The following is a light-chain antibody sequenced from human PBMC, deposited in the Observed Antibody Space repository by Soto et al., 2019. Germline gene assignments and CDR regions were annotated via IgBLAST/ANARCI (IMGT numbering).Light chain of an antibody. V-gene: IGLV1-40*01. CDR2: GNI. CDR1: SSNIGAGND. CDR3: QSYDSSLRGV. J-gene: IGLJ2*01. Sequence: QPVLTQPPSVSGAPGQRVTISCTWSSSNIGAGNDVHWYQQHPRTAPKLLIFGNINRPSGVPDRFSGSKSGTSASLAITGLQAEDEADYYCQSYDSSLRGVFGGGTKVTVL.